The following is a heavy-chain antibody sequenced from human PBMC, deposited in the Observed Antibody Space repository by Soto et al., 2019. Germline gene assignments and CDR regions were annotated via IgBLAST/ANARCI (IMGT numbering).Heavy chain of an antibody. J-gene: IGHJ6*03. V-gene: IGHV4-59*01. Sequence: NPSETLSLTCTVSGGSISSYYWSWIRQPPGKGLEWIGYIYYSGSTNYNPSLKSRVTISVDTSKNQFSLKLSSVTAADTAVYYCARDSRLYYDFWSGYYNDYYYYYMDVWGKGTTVTVSS. CDR2: IYYSGST. D-gene: IGHD3-3*01. CDR1: GGSISSYY. CDR3: ARDSRLYYDFWSGYYNDYYYYYMDV.